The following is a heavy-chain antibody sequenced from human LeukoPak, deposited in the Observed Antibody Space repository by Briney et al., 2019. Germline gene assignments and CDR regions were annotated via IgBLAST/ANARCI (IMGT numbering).Heavy chain of an antibody. CDR2: IKSDGSST. J-gene: IGHJ6*03. V-gene: IGHV3-74*01. Sequence: GGSLRLSCAASGFTFSSYWMHWVRQAPGKGLVWVSRIKSDGSSTSYADSVKGRFTISRDNAKNTLYLQMNSLRDEDTAAFYCVRVGRAYCGGDCYMDVWSKGTTVTVS. CDR1: GFTFSSYW. D-gene: IGHD2-21*01. CDR3: VRVGRAYCGGDCYMDV.